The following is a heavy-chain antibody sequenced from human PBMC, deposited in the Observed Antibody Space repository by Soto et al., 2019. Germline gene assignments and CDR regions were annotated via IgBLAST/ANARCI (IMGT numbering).Heavy chain of an antibody. Sequence: GASVKVSCKASGGTFSSYAISWVRQAPGQGLEWMGGIIPIFGTANYAQKFQGRVTITADESTSTAYMELSSLRSEDTAVYYCASRYQTYGSGSYRPRFVPFDYWGQGTLVTVSS. CDR2: IIPIFGTA. CDR1: GGTFSSYA. V-gene: IGHV1-69*13. J-gene: IGHJ4*02. D-gene: IGHD3-10*01. CDR3: ASRYQTYGSGSYRPRFVPFDY.